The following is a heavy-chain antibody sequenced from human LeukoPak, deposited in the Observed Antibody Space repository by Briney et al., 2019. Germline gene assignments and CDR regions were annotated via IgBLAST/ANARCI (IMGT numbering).Heavy chain of an antibody. Sequence: ASVKVSCKASGYTFTGYYMHWVRQAPGQGLEWMGWNNPNSGGTNYAQKFQGRVTMTRDTSISTAYMELSRLRSDDTAVYYCARSYDYYDSSGYYCGYFDYWGQGTLVTVSS. J-gene: IGHJ4*02. D-gene: IGHD3-22*01. CDR1: GYTFTGYY. CDR2: NNPNSGGT. V-gene: IGHV1-2*02. CDR3: ARSYDYYDSSGYYCGYFDY.